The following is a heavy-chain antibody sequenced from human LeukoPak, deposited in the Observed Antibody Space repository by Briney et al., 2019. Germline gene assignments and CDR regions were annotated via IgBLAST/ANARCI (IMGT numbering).Heavy chain of an antibody. CDR2: ISYDGSNK. V-gene: IGHV3-30*04. Sequence: PGRSLRLSCAASEFTFSSYAMHWVRQAPDKGLEWVAAISYDGSNKYYADSVKGRFTISRDNSKNTLYLQMNSLRAEDTAVYYCARGGVGRTIDYWGQGTLVTVSS. CDR3: ARGGVGRTIDY. CDR1: EFTFSSYA. J-gene: IGHJ4*02. D-gene: IGHD1-26*01.